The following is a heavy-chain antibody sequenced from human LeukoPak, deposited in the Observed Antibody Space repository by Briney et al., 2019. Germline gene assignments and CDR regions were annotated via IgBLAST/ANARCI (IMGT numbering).Heavy chain of an antibody. CDR2: ISPSGGTT. D-gene: IGHD5-18*01. Sequence: GGSLRLSCAASGFTFSTYAMSWVRQAPGKGLEWVSAISPSGGTTRYADSVKGRFTISRDNAKNTLDLQMNSLRAEDTAVYYCAKDQIASEYGYGQFDYWGQGTLVTVSS. J-gene: IGHJ4*02. CDR1: GFTFSTYA. CDR3: AKDQIASEYGYGQFDY. V-gene: IGHV3-23*01.